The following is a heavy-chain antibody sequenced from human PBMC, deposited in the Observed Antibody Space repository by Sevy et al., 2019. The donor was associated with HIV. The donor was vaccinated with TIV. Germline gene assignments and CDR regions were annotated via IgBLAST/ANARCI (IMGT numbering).Heavy chain of an antibody. CDR2: IKSKTDGGTT. CDR3: TTILLWFGEGEGY. V-gene: IGHV3-15*01. J-gene: IGHJ4*02. CDR1: GFTFSNAW. Sequence: GGSLRLSCAASGFTFSNAWMSWVRQAPGKGLEWVGRIKSKTDGGTTDYAAPVKGRFTISRDDSKNTLYLQVNSLKTEDTAVYYCTTILLWFGEGEGYWGQGTLVTVSS. D-gene: IGHD3-10*01.